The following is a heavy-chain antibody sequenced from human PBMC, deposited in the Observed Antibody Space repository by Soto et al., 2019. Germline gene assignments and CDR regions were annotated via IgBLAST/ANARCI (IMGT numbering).Heavy chain of an antibody. D-gene: IGHD3-3*01. Sequence: SXKVSCKASGGTFSSYAISWVRQAPGQGLEWMGGIIPIFGTANYAQKFQGRVTITADESTSTAYMELSSLRSEDTAVYYCARDSMGVVIVRSPNYYYYGMDVWGQGTTVTVSS. CDR2: IIPIFGTA. CDR1: GGTFSSYA. J-gene: IGHJ6*02. CDR3: ARDSMGVVIVRSPNYYYYGMDV. V-gene: IGHV1-69*13.